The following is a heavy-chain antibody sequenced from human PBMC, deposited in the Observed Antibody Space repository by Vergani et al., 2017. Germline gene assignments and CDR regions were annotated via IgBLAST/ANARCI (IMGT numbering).Heavy chain of an antibody. CDR2: ISWNSGSI. J-gene: IGHJ4*02. V-gene: IGHV3-9*01. Sequence: EVQLVESGGGLVQPGRSLRLSCAASGFTFDDYAMHWVRQAPGKGLEWVSGISWNSGSIGYADSVKGRFTISRDNAKNSLYLQMNSLRAEDTAVYYCARDLNYATVTTADYWGQGTLVTVSS. D-gene: IGHD4-11*01. CDR3: ARDLNYATVTTADY. CDR1: GFTFDDYA.